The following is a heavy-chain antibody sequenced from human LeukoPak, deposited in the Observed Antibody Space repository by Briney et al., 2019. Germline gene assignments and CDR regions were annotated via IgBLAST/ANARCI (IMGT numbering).Heavy chain of an antibody. CDR1: GGSISSYY. V-gene: IGHV4-59*08. CDR3: ARRSGGYSGMDV. Sequence: PSETLSLTCTVSGGSISSYYWSWIRQPPGKGLEWIGYIYYSGSTNYNPSLKSRVTISVDTSKNQFSLKLSSVTAADTAVYYCARRSGGYSGMDVWGQGTTVTVSS. D-gene: IGHD6-19*01. CDR2: IYYSGST. J-gene: IGHJ6*02.